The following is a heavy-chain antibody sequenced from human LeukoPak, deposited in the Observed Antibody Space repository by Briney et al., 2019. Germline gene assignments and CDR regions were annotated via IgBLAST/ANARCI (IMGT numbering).Heavy chain of an antibody. CDR1: GCTFTDYY. Sequence: GASVKVSCKASGCTFTDYYIHWVRQAPGQGLEWMGWINSNSGATNYAQKFQGRVTMTRDTSISTAYMELTRLGSDDTAVYYCARDGSLGYWGQGTLVTVSS. D-gene: IGHD5-12*01. V-gene: IGHV1-2*02. CDR2: INSNSGAT. CDR3: ARDGSLGY. J-gene: IGHJ4*02.